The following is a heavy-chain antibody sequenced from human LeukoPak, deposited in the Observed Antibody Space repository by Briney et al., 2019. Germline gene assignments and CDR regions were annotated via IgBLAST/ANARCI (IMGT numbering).Heavy chain of an antibody. J-gene: IGHJ4*02. Sequence: SETLSLTCTVSGGSISSYYWSWIRQPPGKGLEWIGYIYYSGSTNYNPSPKSRVTISVDTSKNQFSLKLSSVTAADTAVYYCARDEEGTLDYWGQGTLVTVSS. CDR2: IYYSGST. CDR3: ARDEEGTLDY. V-gene: IGHV4-59*01. CDR1: GGSISSYY. D-gene: IGHD3-10*01.